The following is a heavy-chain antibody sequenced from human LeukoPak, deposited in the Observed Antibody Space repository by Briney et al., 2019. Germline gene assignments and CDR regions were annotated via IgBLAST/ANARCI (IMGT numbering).Heavy chain of an antibody. J-gene: IGHJ4*02. V-gene: IGHV3-23*01. CDR1: EFTFSSYA. D-gene: IGHD2-2*01. Sequence: GGSLRLSCAAFEFTFSSYAMSWVRQAPGKGLEWVSAISGSGGSTYYADSVKGRFTISRDNSKNTLYLQMNSLRAEDTAVYYCAKTPTVVPAAYDYWGQGTLVTVSS. CDR2: ISGSGGST. CDR3: AKTPTVVPAAYDY.